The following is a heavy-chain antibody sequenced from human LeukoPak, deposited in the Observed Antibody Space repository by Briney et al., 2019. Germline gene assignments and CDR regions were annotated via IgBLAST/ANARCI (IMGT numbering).Heavy chain of an antibody. CDR3: ARDSLYYGSGSYLGFDP. D-gene: IGHD3-10*01. V-gene: IGHV1-18*01. CDR2: ISAYNDNT. J-gene: IGHJ5*02. Sequence: GASVKVSCKASGYIFTSYSIIWVRQAPGQGLEWMGWISAYNDNTNYAQKLQGRVTMTTDTSTSTAYMELRSLRSDDTAVYYCARDSLYYGSGSYLGFDPWGQGTLVTVSS. CDR1: GYIFTSYS.